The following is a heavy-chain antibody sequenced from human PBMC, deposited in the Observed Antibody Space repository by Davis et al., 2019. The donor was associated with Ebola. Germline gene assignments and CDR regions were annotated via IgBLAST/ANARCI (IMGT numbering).Heavy chain of an antibody. CDR1: GFTFSSYS. D-gene: IGHD3-22*01. J-gene: IGHJ4*02. V-gene: IGHV3-21*01. CDR3: AATYDTSGYPTDY. CDR2: ISSSSYYI. Sequence: GESLKISCAASGFTFSSYSMNWVRQAPGMGLEWVSSISSSSYYIYYADSVKGRFTISRDNAKKSLYLQMNSLRAEDTCVYYCAATYDTSGYPTDYWGQGTLVTVSS.